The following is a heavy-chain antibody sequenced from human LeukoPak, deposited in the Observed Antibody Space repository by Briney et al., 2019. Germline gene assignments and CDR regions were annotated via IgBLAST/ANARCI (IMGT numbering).Heavy chain of an antibody. CDR1: GGSFSGYY. J-gene: IGHJ5*02. CDR3: ARGLGGYAFNWFDP. Sequence: SETLSLTCAVYGGSFSGYYWSWIRQPPGKGLEWIGEINHSGSTNYNPSLKSRVTIPVETSKNQFSLKLSSVTAADTAVYYCARGLGGYAFNWFDPWGQGTLVTVSS. CDR2: INHSGST. D-gene: IGHD2-2*01. V-gene: IGHV4-34*01.